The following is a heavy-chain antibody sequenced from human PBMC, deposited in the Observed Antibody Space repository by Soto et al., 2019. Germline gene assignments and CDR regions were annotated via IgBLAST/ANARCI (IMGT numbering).Heavy chain of an antibody. D-gene: IGHD3-22*01. CDR3: VYCSYFDDSSGYYDF. CDR2: INQEGSEK. V-gene: IGHV3-7*03. CDR1: GFNCSSYW. J-gene: IGHJ4*02. Sequence: GGALRLLCAAPGFNCSSYWLTWVRPAPGKGLVWVANINQEGSEKYYVDSVKGRFNISKDKPKNSIYVQMNNLRVEGNAVYFCVYCSYFDDSSGYYDFWGQGTLVTVSS.